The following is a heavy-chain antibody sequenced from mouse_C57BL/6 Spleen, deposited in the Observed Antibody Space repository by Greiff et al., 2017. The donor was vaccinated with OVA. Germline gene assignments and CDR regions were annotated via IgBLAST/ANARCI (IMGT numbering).Heavy chain of an antibody. D-gene: IGHD2-1*01. CDR1: GFTFNDYY. CDR2: ISNGGGST. V-gene: IGHV5-12*01. Sequence: EVKLEESGGGLVQPGGSLKLSCAASGFTFNDYYMYWVRQTPEKRLEWVAYISNGGGSTYYPDTVKGRFTISRDNAKNTLYLQMSRLKSEDTAMYYCARPQGGAYGNYGYYAMDYWGQGTSVTVSS. CDR3: ARPQGGAYGNYGYYAMDY. J-gene: IGHJ4*01.